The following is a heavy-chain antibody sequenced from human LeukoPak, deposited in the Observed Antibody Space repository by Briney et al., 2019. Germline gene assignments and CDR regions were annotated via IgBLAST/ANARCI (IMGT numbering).Heavy chain of an antibody. CDR2: MNPNSGNT. D-gene: IGHD3-22*01. V-gene: IGHV1-8*01. CDR1: GYTFTSYD. J-gene: IGHJ3*02. CDR3: ARFYYDSTPSAFDI. Sequence: ASVKVSCKASGYTFTSYDINWVRQATGQGLGWMGWMNPNSGNTGYAQKFQGRVTMTRNTSISTAYMELSSLRSEDTAVYYCARFYYDSTPSAFDIWGQGTMVTVSS.